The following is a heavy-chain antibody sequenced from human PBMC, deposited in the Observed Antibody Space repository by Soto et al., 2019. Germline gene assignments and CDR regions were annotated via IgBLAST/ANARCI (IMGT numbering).Heavy chain of an antibody. CDR2: ISSSSSYI. CDR1: GFTFSSYS. V-gene: IGHV3-21*01. D-gene: IGHD1-1*01. J-gene: IGHJ6*02. CDR3: ARDRTPTTYYYGMDV. Sequence: EVQLVESGGGLVKPGGSLRLSCAASGFTFSSYSMNWVRQAPGKGLEWVSSISSSSSYIYYADSVKGRFTISRDNAKNSLYLQMNSLRAEDTAVYYCARDRTPTTYYYGMDVWGQGTTVTVSS.